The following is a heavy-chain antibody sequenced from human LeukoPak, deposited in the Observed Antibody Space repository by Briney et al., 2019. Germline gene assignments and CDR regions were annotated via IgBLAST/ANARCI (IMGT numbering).Heavy chain of an antibody. D-gene: IGHD3-22*01. CDR2: ILYDGSNE. CDR1: GFTFSSHG. Sequence: GGSLRLSCAASGFTFSSHGMHWVRQAPGMGLEWVALILYDGSNEYYADSVQGRFTISRDSSRNTLYLQMNSPRAEDTAVYYCAKDGTGGYYYLDYWGQGTLVTVSS. CDR3: AKDGTGGYYYLDY. J-gene: IGHJ4*02. V-gene: IGHV3-30*18.